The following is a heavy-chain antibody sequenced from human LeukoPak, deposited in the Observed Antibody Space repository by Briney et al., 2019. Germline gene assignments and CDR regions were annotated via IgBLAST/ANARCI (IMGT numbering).Heavy chain of an antibody. J-gene: IGHJ5*02. Sequence: ASVKVSCKASGYTFTSYGISWVRQATGQGLEWMGWMNPYNGNTNYAQKLQGRVTMTTDTSTSTAYMELRSLRSDDTAVYYCARVTSVGGSGSYYNWFDPWGQGTLVTVSS. CDR1: GYTFTSYG. D-gene: IGHD3-10*01. CDR2: MNPYNGNT. CDR3: ARVTSVGGSGSYYNWFDP. V-gene: IGHV1-18*01.